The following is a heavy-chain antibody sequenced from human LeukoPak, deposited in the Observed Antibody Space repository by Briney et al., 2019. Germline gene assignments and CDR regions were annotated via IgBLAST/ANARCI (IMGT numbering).Heavy chain of an antibody. D-gene: IGHD3-10*01. J-gene: IGHJ3*02. CDR2: INHSGST. Sequence: SETLSLTCAVYGGSFSGYYWSWIRQPPGKGLEWIGEINHSGSTNYNPSLKSRVTISVDTSKNQFSLKLSSVTAADTAVYYCAKERNQGGYLGGFYNRGQGTMVT. CDR1: GGSFSGYY. V-gene: IGHV4-34*01. CDR3: AKERNQGGYLGGFYN.